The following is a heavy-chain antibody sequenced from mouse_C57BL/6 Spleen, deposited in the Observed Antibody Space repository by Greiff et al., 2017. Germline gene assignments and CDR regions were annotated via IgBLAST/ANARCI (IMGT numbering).Heavy chain of an antibody. J-gene: IGHJ4*01. CDR2: IYPGDGDT. Sequence: QVQLQQSGPELVKPGASVKISCKASGYAFSSSWLNWVKQRPGKGLEWIGRIYPGDGDTNYNGKFKGKATLTADKSSSTAYMQLSSLTSEDSAVYFCASYYYYGSSYYAMDYWGQGTSVTVSS. D-gene: IGHD1-1*01. CDR3: ASYYYYGSSYYAMDY. CDR1: GYAFSSSW. V-gene: IGHV1-82*01.